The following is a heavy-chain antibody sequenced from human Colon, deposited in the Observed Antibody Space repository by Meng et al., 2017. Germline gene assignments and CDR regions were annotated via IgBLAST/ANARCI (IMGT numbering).Heavy chain of an antibody. J-gene: IGHJ4*02. CDR1: SGSISSSNW. V-gene: IGHV4-4*02. D-gene: IGHD3-9*01. CDR3: VRQGMTSYSWGY. CDR2: ISQSGTT. Sequence: QVQLQESGPGLVKPSGTLSRTCAGSSGSISSSNWWSWVRQPPGKGLEWIGEISQSGTTYYNPSLKSRVTITGDWSKNQFSLNLNSVTAADTALYYCVRQGMTSYSWGYWGQGTLVTVSS.